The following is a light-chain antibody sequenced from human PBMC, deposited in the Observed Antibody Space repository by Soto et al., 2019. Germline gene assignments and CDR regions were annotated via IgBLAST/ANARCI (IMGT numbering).Light chain of an antibody. V-gene: IGKV3-11*01. J-gene: IGKJ2*02. CDR2: AAS. Sequence: VLTQSPATLSLSPGESATLSCRASQNVGNNLAWYQQKSGQAPRLLIYAASDRATGVPARFSGRISGTDFTLTISSLEPEDFATYFCQQRSRWPRGTFGRGTKLE. CDR3: QQRSRWPRGT. CDR1: QNVGNN.